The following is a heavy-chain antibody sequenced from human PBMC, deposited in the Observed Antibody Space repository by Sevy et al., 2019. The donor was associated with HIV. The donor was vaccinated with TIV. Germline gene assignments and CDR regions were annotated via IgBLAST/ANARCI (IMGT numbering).Heavy chain of an antibody. V-gene: IGHV4-59*08. CDR2: IYYSGST. CDR3: ARRGYHDSSGYFPYYMDV. Sequence: SETLSLTCTVSGGSISSYYWSWIRQPPGKGLEWIGYIYYSGSTNYNPSLKSRVTISVDTSKNQFSLKLSSVTAADTAVYYCARRGYHDSSGYFPYYMDVWGKGTTVTVSS. J-gene: IGHJ6*03. D-gene: IGHD3-22*01. CDR1: GGSISSYY.